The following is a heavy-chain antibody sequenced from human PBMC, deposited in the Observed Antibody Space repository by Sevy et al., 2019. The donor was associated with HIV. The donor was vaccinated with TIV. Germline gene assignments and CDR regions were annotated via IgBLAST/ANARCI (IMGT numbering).Heavy chain of an antibody. D-gene: IGHD5-12*01. J-gene: IGHJ3*02. Sequence: GESLKISCKGSGYSFTSYWIGWVRQMPGKGLEWMGIIYPGDSDTRYSPSFQGQVTISADQSISTAYLQWSSLKASDTAMYYCARSRRDGYNPKGAFDIWGQGTMVTVSS. CDR1: GYSFTSYW. V-gene: IGHV5-51*01. CDR2: IYPGDSDT. CDR3: ARSRRDGYNPKGAFDI.